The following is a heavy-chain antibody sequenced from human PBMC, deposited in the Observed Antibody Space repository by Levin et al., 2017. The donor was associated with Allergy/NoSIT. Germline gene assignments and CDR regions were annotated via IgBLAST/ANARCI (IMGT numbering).Heavy chain of an antibody. CDR3: AQSRDYDVLTGYYMSPRFDF. CDR2: IYWDDDE. D-gene: IGHD3-9*01. CDR1: GFSLTTSGVG. V-gene: IGHV2-5*02. J-gene: IGHJ4*02. Sequence: SGPTLVKPTQTLTLTCTFSGFSLTTSGVGVGWIRQPPGKALEWLALIYWDDDERYSPSLKTRLTVTKDTSKNQVVLTMTNMDPVDTATYFCAQSRDYDVLTGYYMSPRFDFWGQGILVTVSS.